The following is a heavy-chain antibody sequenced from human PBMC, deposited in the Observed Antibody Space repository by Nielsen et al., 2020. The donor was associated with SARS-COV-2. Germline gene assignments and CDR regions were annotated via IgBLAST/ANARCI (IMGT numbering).Heavy chain of an antibody. Sequence: SETLSLTCTVSGGSISRNNYYWGWIRQPPGKGLEWIGSIYYSGSTYYNPSLKSRVTISVDTSKNQFSLKLSSVTAADTAVYYCARTSRDGYNYVDYYYYGMDVWGQGTTVTVSS. V-gene: IGHV4-39*01. J-gene: IGHJ6*02. CDR3: ARTSRDGYNYVDYYYYGMDV. CDR1: GGSISRNNYY. CDR2: IYYSGST. D-gene: IGHD5-24*01.